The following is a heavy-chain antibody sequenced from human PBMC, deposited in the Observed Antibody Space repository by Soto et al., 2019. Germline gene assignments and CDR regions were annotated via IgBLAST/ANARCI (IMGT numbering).Heavy chain of an antibody. Sequence: SGPTLVNPTETLTLTCTVSGFSLSNARMGVSWIRQPPGKALEWLAHIFSNDEKSYSTSLKSRLTISKDTSKSQVVLTMTNMDPVDTATYYCARLDYYDSSGYLLSPFDYWGQGTLVTVSS. CDR2: IFSNDEK. J-gene: IGHJ4*02. D-gene: IGHD3-22*01. V-gene: IGHV2-26*01. CDR3: ARLDYYDSSGYLLSPFDY. CDR1: GFSLSNARMG.